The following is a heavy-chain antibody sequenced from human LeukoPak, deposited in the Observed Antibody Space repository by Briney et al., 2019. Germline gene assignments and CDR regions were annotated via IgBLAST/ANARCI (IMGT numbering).Heavy chain of an antibody. CDR3: ASQHSSGYPPDY. CDR1: GFTFSSYG. Sequence: GGTLRLSCAASGFTFSSYGMSWVRQAPGKGLEWVSAISGSGGSTYYADSVKGRFTISRDNAKNSLYLQMNSLRAEDTAVYYCASQHSSGYPPDYWGQGTLVTVSS. J-gene: IGHJ4*02. D-gene: IGHD3-22*01. CDR2: ISGSGGST. V-gene: IGHV3-23*01.